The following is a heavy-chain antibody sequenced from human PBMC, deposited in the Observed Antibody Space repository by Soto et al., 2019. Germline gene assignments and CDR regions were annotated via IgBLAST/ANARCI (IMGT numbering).Heavy chain of an antibody. CDR1: GFTFSSYT. CDR3: ARDLVESGYPKDFQH. V-gene: IGHV3-30-3*01. CDR2: ISYDGGDK. D-gene: IGHD3-22*01. J-gene: IGHJ1*01. Sequence: GGSLRLSCAASGFTFSSYTMHWVRQTPGKGLEWVAHISYDGGDKYYADSVKGRFTISRDNSKNTLYLRMNSLGAEDTAVYYCARDLVESGYPKDFQHWGQGTPVTFSS.